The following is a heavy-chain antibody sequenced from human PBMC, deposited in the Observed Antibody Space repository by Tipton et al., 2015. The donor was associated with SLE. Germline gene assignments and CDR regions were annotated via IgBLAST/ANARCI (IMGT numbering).Heavy chain of an antibody. J-gene: IGHJ4*02. CDR2: IIPVFGTA. CDR1: GGTFSSYA. Sequence: QVQLVQSGAEVKKPGSSVKVSCKASGGTFSSYAISWVRQAPGQGREWMGGIIPVFGTANYAQKFQGRVTITADESTSTAYMELRSLRSDDTAVYYCARWPTFLAAAGFDYWGQGTLVTVSS. D-gene: IGHD6-13*01. V-gene: IGHV1-69*01. CDR3: ARWPTFLAAAGFDY.